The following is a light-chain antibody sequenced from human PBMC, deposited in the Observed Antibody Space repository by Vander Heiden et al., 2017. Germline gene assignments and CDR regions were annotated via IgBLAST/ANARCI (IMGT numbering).Light chain of an antibody. CDR3: MQTLQTPHT. Sequence: VRIQSTFARPVTPGVPASISCRSSQSLLHSNGYNYLDWYLQKAGQSPQLLIYLGSNRASGVPDRFSGSGSGTDFTLKISRVEADDVGVYYCMQTLQTPHTFGPGTKVDIK. CDR1: QSLLHSNGYNY. CDR2: LGS. V-gene: IGKV2-28*01. J-gene: IGKJ3*01.